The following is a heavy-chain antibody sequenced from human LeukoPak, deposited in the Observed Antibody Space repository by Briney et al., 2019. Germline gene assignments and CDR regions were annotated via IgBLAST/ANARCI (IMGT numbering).Heavy chain of an antibody. V-gene: IGHV4-31*03. CDR2: IYYSGST. Sequence: SQTLSLTCTVSGGSISSGGYYWSWIRQHPGKGLEWIGYIYYSGSTYYNPSLKSRVTISVDTSKNQFSLKLSSVTAADTAVYYCARKFDFWSGYFDYWGQRTLVTVSS. D-gene: IGHD3-3*01. CDR1: GGSISSGGYY. J-gene: IGHJ4*02. CDR3: ARKFDFWSGYFDY.